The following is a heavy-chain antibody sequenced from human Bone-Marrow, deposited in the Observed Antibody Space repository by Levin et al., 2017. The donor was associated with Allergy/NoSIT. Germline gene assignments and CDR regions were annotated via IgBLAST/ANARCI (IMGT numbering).Heavy chain of an antibody. CDR1: GFSLNTGAVS. V-gene: IGHV2-5*02. CDR3: AHSLFGEVSH. J-gene: IGHJ4*02. CDR2: VYGDDDK. Sequence: SGPTLVKPTQTLTLTCAFSGFSLNTGAVSVGWIRQPPGKALEWLALVYGDDDKRYSPSLKSRLTLTKDTSNNQVVLTMTNMDPVDTATYYCAHSLFGEVSHWGQGTLVTVSS. D-gene: IGHD3-10*02.